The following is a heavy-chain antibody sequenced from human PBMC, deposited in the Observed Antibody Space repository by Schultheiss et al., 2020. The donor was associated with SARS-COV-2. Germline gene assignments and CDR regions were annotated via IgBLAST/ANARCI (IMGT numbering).Heavy chain of an antibody. CDR3: TTDFWSGYSGLSDY. J-gene: IGHJ4*02. V-gene: IGHV3-15*01. Sequence: GGSLRLSCAASGFTFSSYSMNWVRQAPGKGLEWVGRIKSKTDGGTTDYAAPVKGRFTISRDDSKNTLYLQMNSLKTEDTAVYYCTTDFWSGYSGLSDYWGQGTLVTVSS. CDR1: GFTFSSYS. CDR2: IKSKTDGGTT. D-gene: IGHD3-3*01.